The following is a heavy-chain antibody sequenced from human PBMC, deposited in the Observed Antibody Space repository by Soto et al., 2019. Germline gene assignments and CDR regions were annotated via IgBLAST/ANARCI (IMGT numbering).Heavy chain of an antibody. CDR3: ARTRLDSGRFADP. CDR1: GGSVSSGSYY. D-gene: IGHD1-26*01. CDR2: IYYSGST. J-gene: IGHJ5*02. V-gene: IGHV4-61*01. Sequence: SETLSLTCTVSGGSVSSGSYYWSWIRQPPGKGLEWIGYIYYSGSTNYNPSLKSRVTISVDTSKNQFSLKLSSVTAADTAVYYCARTRLDSGRFADPWGQGTLVTV.